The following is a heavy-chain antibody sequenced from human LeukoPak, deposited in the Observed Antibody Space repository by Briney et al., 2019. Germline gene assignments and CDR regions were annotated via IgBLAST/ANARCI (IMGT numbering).Heavy chain of an antibody. CDR1: GGSISSSSYY. CDR3: ARDQPNYYDSSGYYFANNWFDP. D-gene: IGHD3-22*01. CDR2: IYYSGST. V-gene: IGHV4-39*07. J-gene: IGHJ5*02. Sequence: MTSETLSLTCTVSGGSISSSSYYWGWIRQTPGKGLEWIGSIYYSGSTYYNPSLKSRVTISVDTSKNQFSLKLSSVTAADTAVYYCARDQPNYYDSSGYYFANNWFDPWGQGTLVTVSS.